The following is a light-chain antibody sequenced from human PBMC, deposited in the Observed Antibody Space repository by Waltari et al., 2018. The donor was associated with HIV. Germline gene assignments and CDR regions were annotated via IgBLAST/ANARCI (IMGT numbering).Light chain of an antibody. V-gene: IGKV1-39*01. CDR1: QNISKD. CDR2: AAS. J-gene: IGKJ3*01. Sequence: DIQMTQSPSSLPASVGDRITITCRTNQNISKDLNWYQQKPGTAPKVLIFAASSLHSGVPSRFSGSGSGTNFTLTISSLQPEDFATYYCQQTYLTTFTFGPGTNVDFK. CDR3: QQTYLTTFT.